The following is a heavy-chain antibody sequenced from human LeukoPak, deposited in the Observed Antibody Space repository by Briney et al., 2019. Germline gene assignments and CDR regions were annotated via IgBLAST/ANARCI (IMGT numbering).Heavy chain of an antibody. D-gene: IGHD5/OR15-5a*01. Sequence: PGGSLRLSCAASGFTFSSYAMSWVRQAPGKGLEWVSVISRSGDSTYYADSVKGRFTISRDNSKNTLYLQMNSLRAEDTAVYYCAKETAGAIYDWFDPWGQGTLVTVSS. J-gene: IGHJ5*02. CDR1: GFTFSSYA. CDR2: ISRSGDST. V-gene: IGHV3-23*01. CDR3: AKETAGAIYDWFDP.